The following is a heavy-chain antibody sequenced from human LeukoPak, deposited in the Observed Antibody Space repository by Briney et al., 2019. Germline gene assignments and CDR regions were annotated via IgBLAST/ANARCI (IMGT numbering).Heavy chain of an antibody. CDR2: IVQDGSEK. Sequence: GVSLRLSCAASGFTFSNYYMTWVRQAPGKGLEWVANIVQDGSEKYYVDSVKGRFTISRDNAKNSLFLQMNSLRPEDTAVYYCARDRVIQGYSSGWLFDYWGQGTLVTVSS. CDR1: GFTFSNYY. V-gene: IGHV3-7*05. J-gene: IGHJ4*02. CDR3: ARDRVIQGYSSGWLFDY. D-gene: IGHD6-19*01.